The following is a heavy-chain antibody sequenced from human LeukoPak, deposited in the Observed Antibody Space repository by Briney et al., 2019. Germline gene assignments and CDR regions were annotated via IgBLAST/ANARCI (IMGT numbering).Heavy chain of an antibody. CDR2: ISAYNGNT. Sequence: ASVKVSCKASGYTFTSYGISWVRQAPGQGLEWMGWISAYNGNTNYAQKLQGRVTMTTDTSTSTAYMELSSLRSEDTAVYYCARRGGIAAAGLESFDYWGQGTLVTVSS. V-gene: IGHV1-18*01. CDR3: ARRGGIAAAGLESFDY. J-gene: IGHJ4*02. D-gene: IGHD6-13*01. CDR1: GYTFTSYG.